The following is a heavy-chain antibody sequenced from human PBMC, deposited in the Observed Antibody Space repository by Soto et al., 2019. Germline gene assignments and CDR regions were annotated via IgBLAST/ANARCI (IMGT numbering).Heavy chain of an antibody. CDR1: GGTFSSYA. D-gene: IGHD2-8*01. V-gene: IGHV1-69*13. CDR3: ARSEDCSNGYREYFQH. CDR2: IIPIFGTA. Sequence: SVKVSCKASGGTFSSYAISCVRQAPGQGLEWMGGIIPIFGTANYAQKFQGRVTITADESTSTAYMELSSLRSEDTAVYYCARSEDCSNGYREYFQHWGQGTLVTVSS. J-gene: IGHJ1*01.